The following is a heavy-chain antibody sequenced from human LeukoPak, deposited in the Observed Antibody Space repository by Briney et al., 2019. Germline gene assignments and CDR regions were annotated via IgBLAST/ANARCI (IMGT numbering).Heavy chain of an antibody. CDR1: GFTFSSYV. CDR3: ARAVAGTPDY. CDR2: ISYDGSNK. J-gene: IGHJ4*02. Sequence: GGSLRLPCAASGFTFSSYVMHWVRQAPGKGLEWVAVISYDGSNKYYADSVKDRFTISRDNSKNTLYVQMNSLRVEDTAMYYCARAVAGTPDYWGQGTLVTVSS. D-gene: IGHD6-19*01. V-gene: IGHV3-30-3*01.